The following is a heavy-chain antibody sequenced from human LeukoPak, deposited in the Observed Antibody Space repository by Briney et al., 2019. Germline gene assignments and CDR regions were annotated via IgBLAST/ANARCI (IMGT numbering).Heavy chain of an antibody. CDR1: GYTFTNYA. J-gene: IGHJ4*02. D-gene: IGHD2-15*01. V-gene: IGHV1-18*01. CDR2: ISAYNGNT. Sequence: ASVKVSCKASGYTFTNYAISWVRQAPGQGLEWMGWISAYNGNTNYAQKLQGRVTMTTVTSTSTVYMELRSLRSDDTAVYYCARDVGEGFCSGGSCSDYWGQGTLVTVSS. CDR3: ARDVGEGFCSGGSCSDY.